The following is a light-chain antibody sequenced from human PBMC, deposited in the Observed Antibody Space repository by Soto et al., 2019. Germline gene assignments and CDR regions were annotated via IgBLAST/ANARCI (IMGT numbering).Light chain of an antibody. CDR1: SRDVGNYDF. V-gene: IGLV2-23*01. CDR3: CSYAGSSTYV. J-gene: IGLJ1*01. Sequence: QSALTQPASVSGSPGQSITISCTGTSRDVGNYDFVSWYQQDPGKVPKLFIYEGNKRPSGVSNRFSGSKSGNTASLTISGLQAEDEADYFCCSYAGSSTYVFGTGTKLTVL. CDR2: EGN.